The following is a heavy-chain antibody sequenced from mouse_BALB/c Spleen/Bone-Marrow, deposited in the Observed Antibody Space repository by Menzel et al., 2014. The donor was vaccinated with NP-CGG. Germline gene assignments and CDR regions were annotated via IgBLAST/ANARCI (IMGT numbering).Heavy chain of an antibody. D-gene: IGHD2-14*01. J-gene: IGHJ2*01. CDR3: ARLYYRYLYFDY. CDR1: GFDFSRYW. Sequence: EVKLMESGGGLVQPGRSLKLSCAASGFDFSRYWMNWVRQAPGKGLEWIGEINPDSSTIYYTPSLKDKFIISRDNAKNTLYLQMSKVRSEDTALYYCARLYYRYLYFDYWGQGTTLTVSS. V-gene: IGHV4-1*02. CDR2: INPDSSTI.